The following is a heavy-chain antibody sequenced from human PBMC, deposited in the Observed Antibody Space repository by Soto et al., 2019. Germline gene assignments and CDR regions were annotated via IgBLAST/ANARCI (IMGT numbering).Heavy chain of an antibody. CDR3: AKDKSKYSSSSWILDY. J-gene: IGHJ4*02. CDR2: ISYDGSNK. CDR1: GFTFSSYG. D-gene: IGHD6-6*01. V-gene: IGHV3-30*18. Sequence: GGSLRLSCAASGFTFSSYGMHWVRQAPGKGLEWVAVISYDGSNKYYADSVKGRFTISRDNSKNTLYLQMNSLRAEDTAVYYCAKDKSKYSSSSWILDYWGQGNLVTVSS.